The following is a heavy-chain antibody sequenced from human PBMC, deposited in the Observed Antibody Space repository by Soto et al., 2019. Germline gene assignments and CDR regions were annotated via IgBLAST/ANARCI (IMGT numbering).Heavy chain of an antibody. J-gene: IGHJ6*02. D-gene: IGHD6-13*01. CDR3: ARDRPEVIAAAGTLNYYYGMDV. CDR1: GFTFSSYW. CDR2: IKQDGSEK. V-gene: IGHV3-7*05. Sequence: GGSLRLSCAASGFTFSSYWMSWVRQAPGKGLEWVANIKQDGSEKYYVDSVKGRFTISRDNAKNSLYLQMNSLRAEDTAVYYCARDRPEVIAAAGTLNYYYGMDVWGQGTTVTVSS.